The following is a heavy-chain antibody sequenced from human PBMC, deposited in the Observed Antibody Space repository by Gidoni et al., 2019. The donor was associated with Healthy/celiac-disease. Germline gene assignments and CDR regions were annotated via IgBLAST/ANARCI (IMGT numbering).Heavy chain of an antibody. Sequence: QVQLQESGPGLVKPSETLSLTCTVSGGSISSYYWSWIRQPPGKGLEWIGYIYYSGSTNYNPSLKSRVTISVDTSKNQFSLKLSSVTAADTAVYYCARESGWRSYWYFDLWGRGTLVTVSS. D-gene: IGHD6-19*01. CDR2: IYYSGST. J-gene: IGHJ2*01. CDR1: GGSISSYY. V-gene: IGHV4-59*01. CDR3: ARESGWRSYWYFDL.